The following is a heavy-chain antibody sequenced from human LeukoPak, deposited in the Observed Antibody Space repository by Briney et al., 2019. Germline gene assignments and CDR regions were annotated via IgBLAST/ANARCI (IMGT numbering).Heavy chain of an antibody. J-gene: IGHJ6*03. V-gene: IGHV1-2*02. D-gene: IGHD2-15*01. CDR2: INPNSGGT. Sequence: ASVKVSCKASGYTFTGYNMHWVRQAPGQGLEWMGWINPNSGGTNYAQKFQGRVTMTRDTSISTAYMELSRLRSDDTAVYYCASPGYCSGGSCYSLYYMDVWGKGTTVTVSS. CDR3: ASPGYCSGGSCYSLYYMDV. CDR1: GYTFTGYN.